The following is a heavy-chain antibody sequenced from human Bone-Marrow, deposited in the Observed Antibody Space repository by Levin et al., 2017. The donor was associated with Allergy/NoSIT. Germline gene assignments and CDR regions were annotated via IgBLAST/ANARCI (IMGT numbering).Heavy chain of an antibody. V-gene: IGHV4-59*08. CDR1: GGSISSYY. D-gene: IGHD3-10*01. J-gene: IGHJ2*01. CDR3: ARLVIRAVEYFDL. CDR2: IYYSGST. Sequence: SSETLSLTCTVSGGSISSYYWSWIRQPPGKGLEWIGYIYYSGSTNYNPSLKSRVTISVDTSKNQFSLKLSSVTAADTPVYYCARLVIRAVEYFDLWGRGTLVTVSS.